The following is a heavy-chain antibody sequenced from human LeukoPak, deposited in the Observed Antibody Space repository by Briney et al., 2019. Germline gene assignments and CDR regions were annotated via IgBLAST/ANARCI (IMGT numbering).Heavy chain of an antibody. V-gene: IGHV1-69*04. J-gene: IGHJ4*02. CDR3: ARGPYDGTFYFDS. Sequence: SVKVSCKISGGTFGSHGISWVRQAPGQGLEWMGRTIPIRGMTNYAQKFQGRVTITADTSTSTAYMELSSLTSEDTAVYFCARGPYDGTFYFDSWGQGTLVIVSS. D-gene: IGHD3-16*01. CDR2: TIPIRGMT. CDR1: GGTFGSHG.